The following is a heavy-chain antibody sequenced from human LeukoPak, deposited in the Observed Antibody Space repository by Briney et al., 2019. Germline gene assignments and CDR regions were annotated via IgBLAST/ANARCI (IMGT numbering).Heavy chain of an antibody. CDR3: ARGGSWVENAFDI. CDR2: ISDSGSTI. D-gene: IGHD1-26*01. CDR1: EFVFSDYY. J-gene: IGHJ3*02. V-gene: IGHV3-11*01. Sequence: GGSLRLSCAASEFVFSDYYMSWIRQAPGKGLEWVSYISDSGSTIYYADSVKGRFTISRDNVKNSLYLQMNGLRAEDTAVYYCARGGSWVENAFDIWGQGTMVTVSS.